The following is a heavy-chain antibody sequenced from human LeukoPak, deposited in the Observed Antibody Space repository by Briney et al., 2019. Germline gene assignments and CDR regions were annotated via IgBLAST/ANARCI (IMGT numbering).Heavy chain of an antibody. CDR2: IYYSGST. J-gene: IGHJ3*02. V-gene: IGHV4-30-4*01. D-gene: IGHD3-10*01. Sequence: TSQTLSLTCTVSGGSISSGDYYWSWIRQPPGKGLEWIGYIYYSGSTYYNPSLKSRVTISVDTSKNQFSLKLSSVTAADTAVYYCARDVSFHVLLWFGEAFDIWGQGTMVTVSS. CDR1: GGSISSGDYY. CDR3: ARDVSFHVLLWFGEAFDI.